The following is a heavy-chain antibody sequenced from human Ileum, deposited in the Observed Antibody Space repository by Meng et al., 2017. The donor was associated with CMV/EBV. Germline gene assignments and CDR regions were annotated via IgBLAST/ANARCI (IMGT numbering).Heavy chain of an antibody. CDR2: IIPIFGTA. D-gene: IGHD5-24*01. J-gene: IGHJ4*02. V-gene: IGHV1-69*05. Sequence: SVKVSCKASGGTFSSYAISWVRQAPGQGLEWMGGIIPIFGTANYAQKFQGRVTITTDESTSTAYMELSSLRSEDTAVYYCATTREEMATKGIFDYWGQGTLVTVSS. CDR3: ATTREEMATKGIFDY. CDR1: GGTFSSYA.